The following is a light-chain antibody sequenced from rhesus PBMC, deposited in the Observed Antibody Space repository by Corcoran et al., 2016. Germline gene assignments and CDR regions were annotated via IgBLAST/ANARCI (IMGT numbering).Light chain of an antibody. V-gene: IGKV1-37*01. J-gene: IGKJ3*01. CDR3: QQYNSAPFT. CDR1: QGISSY. Sequence: DIQMTQSPSSLSASVGDRVTITCRASQGISSYLAWYQKKPGKAPKPLCYYASNLERGVPSRFSGSGSGTEFTLTISSLQPEDFATYYCQQYNSAPFTFGPGTKLDIK. CDR2: YAS.